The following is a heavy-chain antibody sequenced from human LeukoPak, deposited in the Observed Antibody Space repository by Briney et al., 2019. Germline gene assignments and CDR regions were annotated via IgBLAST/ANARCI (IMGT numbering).Heavy chain of an antibody. D-gene: IGHD4-17*01. Sequence: SETLSLTCAVYGGSFSGYYWSWIRQPPGKGLEWIGEINHSGSTNYNPSLKSRVTISVDTSKNQFSLKLSSVTAADTAVYYCARQQTTVTTWGQGTLVTVSS. CDR1: GGSFSGYY. CDR3: ARQQTTVTT. CDR2: INHSGST. V-gene: IGHV4-34*01. J-gene: IGHJ5*02.